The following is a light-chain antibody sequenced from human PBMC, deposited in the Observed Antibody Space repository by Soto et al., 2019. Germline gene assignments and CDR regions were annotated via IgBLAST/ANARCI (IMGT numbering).Light chain of an antibody. CDR3: QVWDSSSDHYV. CDR1: NIGSKS. Sequence: SYELTQPPSVSVAPGQTARITCGGNNIGSKSVHWYQQKPGQAPVLVVYDGSDRPSGIPERFSGSNSGNTATLTISRVEAGDEAHYYCQVWDSSSDHYVFGTGTKVTVL. CDR2: DGS. J-gene: IGLJ1*01. V-gene: IGLV3-21*02.